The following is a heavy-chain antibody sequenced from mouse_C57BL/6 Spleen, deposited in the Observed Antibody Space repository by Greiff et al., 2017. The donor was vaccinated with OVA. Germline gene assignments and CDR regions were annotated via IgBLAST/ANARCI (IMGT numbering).Heavy chain of an antibody. CDR1: GYTFTSYW. J-gene: IGHJ1*03. Sequence: QVQLQQSGAELVKPGASVKLSCKASGYTFTSYWMHWVKQRPGQGLEWIGMIHPNSGSTNYNEKFKSKATLTVDKSSSTAYMQLRSLTSEDSAVYYCATGGTTVVATRGWYFDVWGTGTTVTVSS. CDR2: IHPNSGST. CDR3: ATGGTTVVATRGWYFDV. V-gene: IGHV1-64*01. D-gene: IGHD1-1*01.